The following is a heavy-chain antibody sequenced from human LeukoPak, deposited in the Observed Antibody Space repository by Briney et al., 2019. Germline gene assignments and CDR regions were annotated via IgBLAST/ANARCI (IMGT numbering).Heavy chain of an antibody. J-gene: IGHJ6*03. CDR1: GFTFSSYS. CDR2: ISSSSSTI. CDR3: ARGSGHYYYYYYMDV. Sequence: GGSLRLSCAASGFTFSSYSMNWVRQAPGKGLEWVSYISSSSSTIYYADSVKGRFTISRDNAKNSLYLQMNSLRAEDTAVYYCARGSGHYYYYYYMDVWGKGTTVTVSS. D-gene: IGHD3-3*01. V-gene: IGHV3-48*01.